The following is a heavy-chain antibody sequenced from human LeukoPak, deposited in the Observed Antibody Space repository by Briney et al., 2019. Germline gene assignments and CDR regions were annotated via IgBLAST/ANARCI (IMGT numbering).Heavy chain of an antibody. V-gene: IGHV3-21*01. D-gene: IGHD1-7*01. CDR1: GFTFSSYS. CDR2: ISSSSSYI. Sequence: GGSLRLSCAASGFTFSSYSMNWVRQAPGKGLEWVSSISSSSSYIYYADSVKGRFTISRDNAKNSLYLQMNSLRAEDTAVYYCARDVDWNYGTPIDCWGQGTLVTVSS. J-gene: IGHJ4*02. CDR3: ARDVDWNYGTPIDC.